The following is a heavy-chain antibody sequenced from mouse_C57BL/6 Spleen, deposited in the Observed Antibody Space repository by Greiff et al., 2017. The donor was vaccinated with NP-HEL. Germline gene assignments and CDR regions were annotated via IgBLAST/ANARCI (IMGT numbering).Heavy chain of an antibody. CDR1: GYSITSDYY. CDR2: ISYDGSN. Sequence: VQLKESGPGLVKPSQSLYLTCSVTGYSITSDYYWNWIRPFPGNKLEWMGYISYDGSNNYNPSLKNRISITLNTTKNKFFLKLNSVTTEDTATYDGARAVYYEYDGGFDYWGQGTTLTVSS. V-gene: IGHV3-6*01. D-gene: IGHD2-4*01. CDR3: ARAVYYEYDGGFDY. J-gene: IGHJ2*01.